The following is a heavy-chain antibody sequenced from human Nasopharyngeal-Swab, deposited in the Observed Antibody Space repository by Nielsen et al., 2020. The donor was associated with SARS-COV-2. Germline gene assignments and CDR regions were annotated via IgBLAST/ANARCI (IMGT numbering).Heavy chain of an antibody. V-gene: IGHV4-31*02. CDR3: ARESGRVGSYFYYYYYMDV. CDR2: IYYSGST. D-gene: IGHD3-10*01. J-gene: IGHJ6*03. Sequence: RQAPGKGLEWIGYIYYSGSTYYNPSLKSRVTISVDTSKNQFSLKLSSVTAADTAVYYCARESGRVGSYFYYYYYMDVWGKGTTVTVSS.